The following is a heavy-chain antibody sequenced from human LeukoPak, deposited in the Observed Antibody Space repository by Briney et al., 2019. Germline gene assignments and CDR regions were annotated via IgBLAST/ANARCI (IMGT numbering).Heavy chain of an antibody. Sequence: GGSLRLSCSASGFSFSTSAMHWVRQAPGKGPQFVSAITTNGRSTYYADSVKGRFTISRDNSKSTLDLQMSSLRAEDTAVYYCVRDLTWGQGTLVTVSS. J-gene: IGHJ4*02. CDR1: GFSFSTSA. D-gene: IGHD4/OR15-4a*01. CDR2: ITTNGRST. V-gene: IGHV3-64D*06. CDR3: VRDLT.